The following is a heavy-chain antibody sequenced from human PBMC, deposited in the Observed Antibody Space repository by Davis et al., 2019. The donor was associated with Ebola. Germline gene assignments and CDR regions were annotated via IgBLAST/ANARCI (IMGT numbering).Heavy chain of an antibody. CDR1: GFTFSSYW. Sequence: HTGGSLRLSCAASGFTFSSYWMHWVRQAPGKGLVWVSRINSDGSSTSYADSVKGRFTISRDNAKNTLYLQMNSLRAEDTAVYYCARDIVYDYGGYLPKGDYWGQGTLVTVSS. D-gene: IGHD4-17*01. V-gene: IGHV3-74*01. J-gene: IGHJ4*02. CDR3: ARDIVYDYGGYLPKGDY. CDR2: INSDGSST.